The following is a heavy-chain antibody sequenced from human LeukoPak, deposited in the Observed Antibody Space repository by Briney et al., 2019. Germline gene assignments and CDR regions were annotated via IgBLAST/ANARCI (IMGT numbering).Heavy chain of an antibody. CDR1: GFTFSSYS. Sequence: GGSLRLSCAVSGFTFSSYSMSWVRQAPGKGLEWVTHITASGTAMFYADSVKGRFTISRDNAKNSLYLQMNSLRDEDTAVYYCASSGCYRFDYWGQGTLVTVSS. CDR3: ASSGCYRFDY. J-gene: IGHJ4*02. D-gene: IGHD1-26*01. V-gene: IGHV3-48*02. CDR2: ITASGTAM.